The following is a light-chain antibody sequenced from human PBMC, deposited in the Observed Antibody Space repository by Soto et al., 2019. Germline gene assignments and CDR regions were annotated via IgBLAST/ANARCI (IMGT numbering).Light chain of an antibody. CDR1: QSILTW. CDR2: DAS. CDR3: QQYKSYPPIA. J-gene: IGKJ5*01. Sequence: DIQMTQSPSTLSASVGDRVTITCRASQSILTWLAWYQQKPGKTPKLLIYDASNLQSEVPPRFSGSVSGTEFTLTNSSLQPDDFAKDCYQQYKSYPPIAFGRGKRLESK. V-gene: IGKV1-5*01.